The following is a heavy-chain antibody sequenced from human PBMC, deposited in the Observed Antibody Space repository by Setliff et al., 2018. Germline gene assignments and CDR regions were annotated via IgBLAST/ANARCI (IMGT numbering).Heavy chain of an antibody. J-gene: IGHJ3*02. CDR3: ARVDGYNSAFDI. CDR1: GGTFNTYG. CDR2: INPSGGST. V-gene: IGHV1-46*02. Sequence: ASVKVSCKASGGTFNTYGLSWVRQAPGQGLEWMGIINPSGGSTSYAQKFQGRVTMTRDTSTSTVYMELSSLRSDDTAVYYCARVDGYNSAFDIWGQGTMVTVSS. D-gene: IGHD5-12*01.